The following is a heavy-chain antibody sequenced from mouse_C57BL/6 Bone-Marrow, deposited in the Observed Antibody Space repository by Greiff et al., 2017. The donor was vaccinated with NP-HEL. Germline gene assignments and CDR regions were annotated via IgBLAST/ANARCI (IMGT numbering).Heavy chain of an antibody. CDR3: TRDRDYGSSFIDY. CDR1: GFTFSSYA. Sequence: EVKPVESGEGLVKPGGSLKLSCAASGFTFSSYAMSWVRQTPEKRLEWVAYISSGGDYIYYADTVKGRFTISRDNARNTLYLQMSSLKSEDTAMYYCTRDRDYGSSFIDYWGQGTTLTVSS. J-gene: IGHJ2*01. CDR2: ISSGGDYI. D-gene: IGHD1-1*01. V-gene: IGHV5-9-1*02.